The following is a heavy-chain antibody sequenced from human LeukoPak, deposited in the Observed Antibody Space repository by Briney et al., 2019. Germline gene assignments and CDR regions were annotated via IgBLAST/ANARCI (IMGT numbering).Heavy chain of an antibody. CDR2: IKSKSDGGTA. J-gene: IGHJ4*02. V-gene: IGHV3-15*01. Sequence: GGSLKRSCAASGFTFSSAWMGWVRQAPGKGLEWVGRIKSKSDGGTADYTTPVKGRFTISRDDSKSTMYLQMNDLKTEDTAVYYCTAPLPWELLPIDYWGQGALVTVSS. CDR3: TAPLPWELLPIDY. CDR1: GFTFSSAW. D-gene: IGHD1-26*01.